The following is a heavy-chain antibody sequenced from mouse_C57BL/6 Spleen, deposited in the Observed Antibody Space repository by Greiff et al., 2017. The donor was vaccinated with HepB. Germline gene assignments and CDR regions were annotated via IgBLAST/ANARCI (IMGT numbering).Heavy chain of an antibody. CDR2: INPGSGGT. V-gene: IGHV1-54*01. CDR3: ARGGGTRAMDY. Sequence: QVQLKQSGAELVRPGTSVKVSCKASGYAFTNYLIEWVKQRPGQGLEWIGVINPGSGGTNYNEKFKGKATLTADKSSSTAYMQLSSLTSEDSAVYFCARGGGTRAMDYWGQGTSVTVSS. CDR1: GYAFTNYL. D-gene: IGHD4-1*01. J-gene: IGHJ4*01.